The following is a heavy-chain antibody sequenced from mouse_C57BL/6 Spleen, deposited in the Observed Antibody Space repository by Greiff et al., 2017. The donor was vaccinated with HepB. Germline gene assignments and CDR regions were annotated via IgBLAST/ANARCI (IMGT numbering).Heavy chain of an antibody. CDR1: GYTFTDYE. J-gene: IGHJ4*01. V-gene: IGHV1-15*01. CDR3: TMDYYGSSYAMYY. D-gene: IGHD1-1*01. CDR2: IDPETGGT. Sequence: VQLVESGAELVRPGASVTLSCKASGYTFTDYEMHWVKQTPVHGLEWIGAIDPETGGTAYNQKFKGKAILTADKSSSTAYMELRSLTSEDSAVYYCTMDYYGSSYAMYYWGQGTSVTVSS.